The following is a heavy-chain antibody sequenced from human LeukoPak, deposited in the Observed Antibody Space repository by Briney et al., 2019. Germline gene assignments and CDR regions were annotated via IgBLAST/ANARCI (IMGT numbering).Heavy chain of an antibody. CDR2: ISHSGTT. D-gene: IGHD1-26*01. J-gene: IGHJ4*02. CDR3: ARRPPNSGGNDGPSGLDY. Sequence: SETLSLTCAVYGESFSDYHWSWIRQSPGKGLEWIGEISHSGTTNYNASLKSRVTISVDTSKNQFSLKMRSVTAADTAIYFCARRPPNSGGNDGPSGLDYWSQGTLVTVSS. CDR1: GESFSDYH. V-gene: IGHV4-34*01.